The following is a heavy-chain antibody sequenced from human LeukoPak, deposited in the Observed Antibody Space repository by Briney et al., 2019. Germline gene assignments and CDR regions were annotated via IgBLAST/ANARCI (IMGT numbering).Heavy chain of an antibody. CDR2: IIPILGIA. J-gene: IGHJ4*02. CDR1: GGTFSSYT. Sequence: ASVKVSCRASGGTFSSYTISRVRQAPGQGLEWMGRIIPILGIANYAQKFQGRVTITADKSTSTAYMELSSLRSEDTAVYYCARYYYGSGKDYWGQRTLVTVSS. CDR3: ARYYYGSGKDY. V-gene: IGHV1-69*02. D-gene: IGHD3-10*01.